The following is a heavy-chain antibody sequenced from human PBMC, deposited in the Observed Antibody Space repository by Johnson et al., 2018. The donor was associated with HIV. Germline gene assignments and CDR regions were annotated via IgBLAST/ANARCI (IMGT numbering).Heavy chain of an antibody. CDR1: GFTVSSNY. J-gene: IGHJ3*02. CDR2: IYSGGST. D-gene: IGHD3-22*01. CDR3: ARGSYYDSSGYYYSGRDAFDI. V-gene: IGHV3-66*02. Sequence: VQLVESGGGLVQPGGSLRLSCAASGFTVSSNYMSWVRQAPGKGLEWVSVIYSGGSTYYADSVKGRFTISRDNSKNTLYLQMNSLRAEDTAVYYCARGSYYDSSGYYYSGRDAFDIWGQGTMVTVS.